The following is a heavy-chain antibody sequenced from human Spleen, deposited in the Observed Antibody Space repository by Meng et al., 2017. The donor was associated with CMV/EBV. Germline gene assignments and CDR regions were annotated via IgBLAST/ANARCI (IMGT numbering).Heavy chain of an antibody. D-gene: IGHD3-3*01. CDR3: ARDSAYYDFWSGYYKWDYFDY. CDR2: ISSSSSYI. CDR1: GFTFSNAW. J-gene: IGHJ4*02. Sequence: GESLKISCAASGFTFSNAWMSWVRQAPGKGLEWVSSISSSSSYIYYADSVKGRFTISRDNAKNSLYLQMNSLRAEDTAVYYCARDSAYYDFWSGYYKWDYFDYWGQGTLVTVSS. V-gene: IGHV3-21*01.